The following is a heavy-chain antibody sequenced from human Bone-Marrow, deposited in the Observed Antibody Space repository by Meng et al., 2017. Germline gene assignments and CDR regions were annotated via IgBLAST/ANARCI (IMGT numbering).Heavy chain of an antibody. CDR3: ARGNPFFDY. CDR2: IYHSGST. V-gene: IGHV4-38-2*01. J-gene: IGHJ4*01. Sequence: ESLKISCAASGFTFTSYAISWIRQPPGKGLERSGNIYHSGSTYYTPSLQSRVTISFDMSKNQFSRKLTSVTAADTAVYYCARGNPFFDYWGHGTLVTVSS. CDR1: GFTFTSYA.